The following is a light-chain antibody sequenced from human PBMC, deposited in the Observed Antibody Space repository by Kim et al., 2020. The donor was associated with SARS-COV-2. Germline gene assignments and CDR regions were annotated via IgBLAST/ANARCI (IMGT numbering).Light chain of an antibody. CDR3: NSYAGSNNHWV. V-gene: IGLV2-8*01. J-gene: IGLJ3*02. Sequence: QSALTQPPSASGSPGQSVTISCTGTSSDVGGYNYVSWYQQHPGKAPKLMIYEVSKRPSGVPDRFSGSKSGNTASLTVSGLQAEDEADYYCNSYAGSNNHWVFGGGTQLTVL. CDR1: SSDVGGYNY. CDR2: EVS.